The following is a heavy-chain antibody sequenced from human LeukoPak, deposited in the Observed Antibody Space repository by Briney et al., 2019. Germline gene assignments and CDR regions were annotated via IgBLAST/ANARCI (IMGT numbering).Heavy chain of an antibody. J-gene: IGHJ4*02. D-gene: IGHD4-17*01. CDR1: GFIFSRYS. V-gene: IGHV3-21*01. CDR2: ISSTGNNI. CDR3: ARGLRRGDY. Sequence: KSGGSLRLSCAASGFIFSRYSMNWVRQAPGRGLEWVSSISSTGNNIYYADSVKGRFTISRDNAKVSLYLEMNSLRAEDTAVYYCARGLRRGDYWGQGTLVTVSS.